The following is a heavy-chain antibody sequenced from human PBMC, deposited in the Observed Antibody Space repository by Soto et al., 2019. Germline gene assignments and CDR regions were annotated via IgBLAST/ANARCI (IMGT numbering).Heavy chain of an antibody. V-gene: IGHV3-73*01. CDR2: IRSKANSYAT. CDR1: GFTFSGSA. CDR3: TNEHYYYYGMDV. J-gene: IGHJ6*02. Sequence: GGSLRLSCAASGFTFSGSAMHWVRQASGKGLEWVGRIRSKANSYATAYAASVKGRFTISRDDSKNTAYLQMNSLKTEDTAVYYCTNEHYYYYGMDVWGQGTTVTVSS.